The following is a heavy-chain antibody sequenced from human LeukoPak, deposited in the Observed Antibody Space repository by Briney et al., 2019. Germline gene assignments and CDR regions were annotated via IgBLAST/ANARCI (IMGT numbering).Heavy chain of an antibody. J-gene: IGHJ6*02. CDR3: ARDRGYSGYDYYYYYYGMDV. Sequence: PSETLSLTCTVSGGSISSYYWSWIRQPAGKGLEWIGRIYTSGSTNYNPSLKSRVTISVDTSKNQFSLKLSSVTAADTAVYYCARDRGYSGYDYYYYYYGMDVWGQGTTVTVSS. V-gene: IGHV4-4*07. CDR1: GGSISSYY. CDR2: IYTSGST. D-gene: IGHD5-12*01.